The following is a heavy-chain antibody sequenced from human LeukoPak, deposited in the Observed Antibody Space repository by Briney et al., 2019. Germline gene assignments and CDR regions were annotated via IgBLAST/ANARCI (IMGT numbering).Heavy chain of an antibody. V-gene: IGHV3-7*03. CDR3: ARPYGASGYYLAAFDI. CDR2: IKPDGSDK. Sequence: GGSLRLSCAASDFSFSDSWMDWVRQAPGKGLEWVANIKPDGSDKNYVDSVKGRFTISRDNAKNSLYLQMNSLRAEDTALYYCARPYGASGYYLAAFDIWGQGTMVTVSS. J-gene: IGHJ3*02. CDR1: DFSFSDSW. D-gene: IGHD3-3*01.